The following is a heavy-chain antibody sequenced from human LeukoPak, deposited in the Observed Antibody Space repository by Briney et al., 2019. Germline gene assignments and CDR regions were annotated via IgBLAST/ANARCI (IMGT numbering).Heavy chain of an antibody. CDR3: ARAPDYYGSRSYPFDY. J-gene: IGHJ4*02. Sequence: PGGSLRLSCAASGLTFSPYSMHWVRQAPGKGLEWLSSINAASSYVYYADSVKGRFTISRDNAKNSLYLRMNSLRAEDTAMYYCARAPDYYGSRSYPFDYWGQGTLVTVSS. CDR1: GLTFSPYS. D-gene: IGHD3-10*01. CDR2: INAASSYV. V-gene: IGHV3-21*01.